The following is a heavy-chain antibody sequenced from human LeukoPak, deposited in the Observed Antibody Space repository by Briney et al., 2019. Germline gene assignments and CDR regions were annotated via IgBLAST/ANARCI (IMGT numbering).Heavy chain of an antibody. J-gene: IGHJ6*03. CDR1: GYTFTSYD. CDR3: ARCGVVTAGYYYYMDV. D-gene: IGHD2-2*01. CDR2: TNPNSGNT. V-gene: IGHV1-8*03. Sequence: ASVKVSCKASGYTFTSYDINWVRQATGQGLEWMGWTNPNSGNTGYAQKFQGRVTITRNTSISTAYMELSSLRSEDTAVYYCARCGVVTAGYYYYMDVWGKGTTVTVSS.